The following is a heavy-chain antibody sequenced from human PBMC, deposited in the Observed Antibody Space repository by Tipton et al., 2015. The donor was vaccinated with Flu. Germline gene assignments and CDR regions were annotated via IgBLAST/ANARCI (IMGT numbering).Heavy chain of an antibody. CDR2: IYSTGEV. D-gene: IGHD6-13*01. CDR1: GGPINNYF. V-gene: IGHV4-4*07. CDR3: VRGLRGGTAAGGYENWFDP. Sequence: TLSLTCTVSGGPINNYFWTWMRQSAGKGLEWIGRIYSTGEVGYNPSLKSRVTMSVDTSKNQFSLELSSVTAADTAVYFCVRGLRGGTAAGGYENWFDPWGQGSLVTVSS. J-gene: IGHJ5*02.